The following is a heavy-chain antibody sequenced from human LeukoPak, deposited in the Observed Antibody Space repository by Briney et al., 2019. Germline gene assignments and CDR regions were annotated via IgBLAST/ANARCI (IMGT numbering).Heavy chain of an antibody. D-gene: IGHD6-13*01. V-gene: IGHV3-23*01. CDR1: GFTFSNAW. CDR3: AKDGYSSSRDFDY. CDR2: ISGSGGST. Sequence: GGSLRLSCAASGFTFSNAWMSWVRQAPGKGLEWVSAISGSGGSTYYADSVKGRFTISRDNSKNTLYLQMNSLRAEDTAVYYCAKDGYSSSRDFDYWGQGTLVTVSS. J-gene: IGHJ4*02.